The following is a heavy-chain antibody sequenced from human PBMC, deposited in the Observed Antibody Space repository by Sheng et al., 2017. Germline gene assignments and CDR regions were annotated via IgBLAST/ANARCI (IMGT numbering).Heavy chain of an antibody. CDR2: ISGSGGMT. Sequence: EVQLLESGGGLVQPGGSLRLSCAASGFTFSSYAMNWVRQAPGKGLEWVSGISGSGGMTYYADSAKGRFTISRDNSKNTLYLQMNSLRAEDTAVYYCAKFPHPSGTYWVDYWGQGTLVTVSS. D-gene: IGHD3-10*01. CDR3: AKFPHPSGTYWVDY. J-gene: IGHJ4*02. V-gene: IGHV3-23*01. CDR1: GFTFSSYA.